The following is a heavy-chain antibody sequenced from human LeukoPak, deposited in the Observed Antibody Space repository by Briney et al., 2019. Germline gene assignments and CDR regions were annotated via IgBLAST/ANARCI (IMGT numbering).Heavy chain of an antibody. CDR3: AKHRENYGESCLDDY. CDR1: AYTFRSYS. V-gene: IGHV3-23*01. J-gene: IGHJ4*02. CDR2: FNGNGDSA. Sequence: GGSLRLSCAASAYTFRSYSMSWVRQAPGKGLEWVLVFNGNGDSAYYEDSVKGRFTISRDNSKNTLYLQMNSLRAEDTALYYCAKHRENYGESCLDDYWGQGTLVTVSS. D-gene: IGHD4-17*01.